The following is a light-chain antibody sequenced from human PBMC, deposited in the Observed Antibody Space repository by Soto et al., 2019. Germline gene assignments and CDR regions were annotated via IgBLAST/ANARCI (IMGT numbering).Light chain of an antibody. Sequence: ILSTQSPGTLPFSPGETATLSCRASQRVSSSYLAWYQQKPGQAPRLLIYGASSRATGIPDRFSGSGSGTDFTLTISRLEPEDFAVYYCQQYGSSLITFGQGTRLEIK. V-gene: IGKV3-20*01. CDR3: QQYGSSLIT. CDR2: GAS. CDR1: QRVSSSY. J-gene: IGKJ5*01.